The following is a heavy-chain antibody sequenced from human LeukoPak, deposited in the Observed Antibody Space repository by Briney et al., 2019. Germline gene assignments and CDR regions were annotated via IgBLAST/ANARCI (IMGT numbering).Heavy chain of an antibody. D-gene: IGHD2-15*01. Sequence: GGSLRLSCAASGFTCSSYWMSWVRQAPGKGLEWVARIKEDGSEKYYVDSVKGRFTISRDNVKNSLYLQMNSLRAEDTAVYYCARGGYQYGNYWGQGTLVTVSS. CDR2: IKEDGSEK. V-gene: IGHV3-7*03. J-gene: IGHJ4*02. CDR1: GFTCSSYW. CDR3: ARGGYQYGNY.